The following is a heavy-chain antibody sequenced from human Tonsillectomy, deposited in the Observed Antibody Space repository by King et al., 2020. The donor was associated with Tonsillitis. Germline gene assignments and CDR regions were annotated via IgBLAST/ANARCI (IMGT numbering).Heavy chain of an antibody. CDR2: IYYSGST. V-gene: IGHV4-59*01. Sequence: VQLQESGPGLVKPSETLSLTCTVSGGSISSYYWSWIRQPPGKGLEWIGYIYYSGSTNYNPSLKSRVTISVDTSKNQFSLKVGSVTAADTAVYYCARAWGPEGVDHYYYGMDVWGQGTTVTVSS. D-gene: IGHD3-10*01. CDR1: GGSISSYY. CDR3: ARAWGPEGVDHYYYGMDV. J-gene: IGHJ6*02.